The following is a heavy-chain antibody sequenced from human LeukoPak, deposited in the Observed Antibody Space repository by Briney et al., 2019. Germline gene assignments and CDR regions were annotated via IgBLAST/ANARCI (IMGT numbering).Heavy chain of an antibody. Sequence: GGSLRLSCAASGFTFSSYSMNWVRQAPGKGLEWVSSISGSSDYIYYADSMKGRFTISRDNAKNSLYLQMNSLRAEDTAVYYCARVATRAFDYWGQGTLVTVSS. CDR2: ISGSSDYI. J-gene: IGHJ4*02. CDR3: ARVATRAFDY. V-gene: IGHV3-21*01. CDR1: GFTFSSYS.